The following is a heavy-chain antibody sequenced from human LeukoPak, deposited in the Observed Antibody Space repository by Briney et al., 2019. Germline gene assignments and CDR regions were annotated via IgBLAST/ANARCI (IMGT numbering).Heavy chain of an antibody. J-gene: IGHJ4*02. Sequence: HPGGSLRLSCVASRFTFSNYAMTWVRQAPGKGLEWVSGISGNGGSTYYADSLKGRFTISRDNSKNTLYLQMDSLRAEDTAIYYCAKDRSSGWSTEYFDFWGQGTLVTASS. CDR1: RFTFSNYA. CDR3: AKDRSSGWSTEYFDF. CDR2: ISGNGGST. V-gene: IGHV3-23*01. D-gene: IGHD6-19*01.